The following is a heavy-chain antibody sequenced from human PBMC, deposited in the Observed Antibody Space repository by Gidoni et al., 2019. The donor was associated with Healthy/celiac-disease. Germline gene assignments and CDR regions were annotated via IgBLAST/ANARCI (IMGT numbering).Heavy chain of an antibody. Sequence: GVVQPGRSLRLSCAASGFTFSSYGMHWVRQAPGKGLEWVAVISYDGSNKYYADSVKGRFTISRDNSKNTLYLQMNSLRAEDTAVYYCAKGGFSFDYWGQGTLVTVSS. V-gene: IGHV3-30*18. J-gene: IGHJ4*02. CDR2: ISYDGSNK. CDR3: AKGGFSFDY. CDR1: GFTFSSYG.